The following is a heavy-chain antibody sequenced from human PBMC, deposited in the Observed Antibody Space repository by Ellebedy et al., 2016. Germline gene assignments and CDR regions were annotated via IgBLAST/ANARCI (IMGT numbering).Heavy chain of an antibody. J-gene: IGHJ4*02. CDR3: ARIARGAGDVN. CDR2: IKEDGSEK. CDR1: GFSFSSYW. V-gene: IGHV3-7*04. Sequence: GGSLRLXCAASGFSFSSYWMTWLRQGPEKGLEWVADIKEDGSEKHYVDSVKGRFTVSRDNAKNSLYLQMNSLRVEDTALYYCARIARGAGDVNWGQGTLVTVSS. D-gene: IGHD6-13*01.